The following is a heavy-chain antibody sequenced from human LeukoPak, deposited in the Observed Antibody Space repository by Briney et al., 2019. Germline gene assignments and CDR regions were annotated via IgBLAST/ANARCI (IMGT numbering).Heavy chain of an antibody. V-gene: IGHV3-23*01. J-gene: IGHJ4*02. CDR1: GFTFSSYA. Sequence: PGGSLRLSCAASGFTFSSYAMSWVRQAPGKGLEWVSAISGSGGSTYYADSVKGRFTISRDNSKNTLYLQMNSLRAEDTAVYYCAKTSTVDFDRLLLGYFDYWSQGTLVTVSP. D-gene: IGHD3-9*01. CDR3: AKTSTVDFDRLLLGYFDY. CDR2: ISGSGGST.